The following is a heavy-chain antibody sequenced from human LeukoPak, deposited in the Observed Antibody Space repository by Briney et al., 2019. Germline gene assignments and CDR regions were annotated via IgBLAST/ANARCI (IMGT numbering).Heavy chain of an antibody. J-gene: IGHJ4*02. V-gene: IGHV4-39*02. CDR2: IYYTEST. CDR3: ATGAGKAFAF. Sequence: SETLSLTCTVSGGSISGSSYYWAWIRQPPGKGLEWIGSIYYTESTYYNPSLKSRVTISVDTSKNHFSLKLSSVTAADTSVYYCATGAGKAFAFWGQGTLVTVSS. D-gene: IGHD6-19*01. CDR1: GGSISGSSYY.